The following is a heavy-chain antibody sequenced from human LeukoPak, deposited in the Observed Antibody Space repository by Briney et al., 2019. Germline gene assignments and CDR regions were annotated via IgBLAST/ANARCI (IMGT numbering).Heavy chain of an antibody. CDR1: GFTFSSYA. CDR3: AKEKRYSGYGTLDY. Sequence: PGGSLRLSCAASGFTFSSYAMSWVRQAPGEGLEWGSAISGSGGSTYYADSVKGRFTISRDNSKNTLYLQMNSPRAEDTTVYYCAKEKRYSGYGTLDYWGQGTLLTVSS. D-gene: IGHD5-12*01. J-gene: IGHJ4*02. CDR2: ISGSGGST. V-gene: IGHV3-23*01.